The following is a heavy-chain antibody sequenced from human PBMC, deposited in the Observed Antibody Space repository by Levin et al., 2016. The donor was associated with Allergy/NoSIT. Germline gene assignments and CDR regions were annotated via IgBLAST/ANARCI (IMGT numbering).Heavy chain of an antibody. Sequence: WVRQAPGQGLEWMGWISAYNGNTNYAQKLQGRVTMTTDTSTSTAYMELRSLRSDDTAVYYCARGPEEADYDILTGYYWVYYYYGMDVWGQGTTVTVSS. V-gene: IGHV1-18*01. CDR2: ISAYNGNT. D-gene: IGHD3-9*01. J-gene: IGHJ6*02. CDR3: ARGPEEADYDILTGYYWVYYYYGMDV.